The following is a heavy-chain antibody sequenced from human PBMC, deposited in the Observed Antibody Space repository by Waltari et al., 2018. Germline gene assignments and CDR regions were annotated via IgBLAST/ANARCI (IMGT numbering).Heavy chain of an antibody. Sequence: QVQLVESGGGLVKPGRSLRLAGAASGFPFRYYYLSWIRQAPGKGLEWVSYISSSGSTIYYADSVKGRFTISRDNAKNSLYLQMNSLRAEDTAVYYCASPSPYDSSGYYFDYWGQGTLVTVSA. CDR1: GFPFRYYY. CDR3: ASPSPYDSSGYYFDY. J-gene: IGHJ4*02. V-gene: IGHV3-11*01. CDR2: ISSSGSTI. D-gene: IGHD3-22*01.